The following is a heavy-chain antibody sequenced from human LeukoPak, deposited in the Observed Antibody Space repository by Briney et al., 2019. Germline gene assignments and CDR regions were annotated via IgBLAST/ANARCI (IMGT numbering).Heavy chain of an antibody. CDR1: GFTFSSYG. J-gene: IGHJ4*02. CDR3: VKDNPLDY. CDR2: IRYDGSNK. Sequence: GGSLRLSCAASGFTFSSYGIHWVRQAPGKGLEWVAFIRYDGSNKYYADSVKGRFTISRDNSKNTLYLYVNSLRPDDSAVYYCVKDNPLDYWGQGTLVIVSS. V-gene: IGHV3-30*02.